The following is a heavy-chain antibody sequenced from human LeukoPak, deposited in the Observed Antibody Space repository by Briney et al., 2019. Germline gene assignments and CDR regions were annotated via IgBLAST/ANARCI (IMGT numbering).Heavy chain of an antibody. V-gene: IGHV3-74*01. CDR3: ARSGSYRANFDY. D-gene: IGHD1-26*01. Sequence: TGGSLRLSCAASGFTFSNYWMHWVRQAPGKGLVWVSRINSDGSSTSYADSVKGRFTISRDNAKNTLYLQMNSLRAEDTAVYYCARSGSYRANFDYWGQGPLVTVSS. CDR1: GFTFSNYW. CDR2: INSDGSST. J-gene: IGHJ4*02.